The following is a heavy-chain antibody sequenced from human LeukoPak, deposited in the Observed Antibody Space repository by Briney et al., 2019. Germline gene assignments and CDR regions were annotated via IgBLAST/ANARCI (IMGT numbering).Heavy chain of an antibody. D-gene: IGHD6-13*01. CDR1: GYTFTSYD. V-gene: IGHV1-8*03. CDR3: ARKRPIADVAFDI. J-gene: IGHJ3*02. CDR2: MNPNSGNT. Sequence: ASVKVSCKASGYTFTSYDINWVRQATGQGLEWMGWMNPNSGNTGYAQKFQGRVTITRNTSISTAYMELSSLRSEDTAVYYCARKRPIADVAFDIWGQGTMVTVSS.